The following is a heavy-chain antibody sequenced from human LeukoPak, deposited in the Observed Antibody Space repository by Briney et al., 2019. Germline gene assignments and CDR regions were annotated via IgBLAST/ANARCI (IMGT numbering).Heavy chain of an antibody. J-gene: IGHJ4*02. CDR3: AKGIVVVPANYFDY. V-gene: IGHV3-30*18. CDR2: ISYDGSNK. Sequence: GGSLRLSCAASGFTFSSYGMHRVRQAPGKGLEWVAVISYDGSNKYYADSVKGRFTISRDNSKNTLYLQMNSLRAEDTAVYYCAKGIVVVPANYFDYWGQGTLVTVSS. D-gene: IGHD2-2*01. CDR1: GFTFSSYG.